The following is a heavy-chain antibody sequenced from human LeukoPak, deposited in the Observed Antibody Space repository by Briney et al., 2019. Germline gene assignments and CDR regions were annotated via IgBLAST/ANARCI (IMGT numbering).Heavy chain of an antibody. D-gene: IGHD1/OR15-1a*01. V-gene: IGHV1-2*02. CDR1: GYTFTDYY. CDR3: AREFRTTTWSFDAFDL. CDR2: INPTSGAT. Sequence: GASVKVSCKASGYTFTDYYMYWVRQAPGQGLDWGGWINPTSGATNYAQKFQGRVTMTRDTSNNTSYMELSRLRSDDTAVYYCAREFRTTTWSFDAFDLWGQGTMVTVSS. J-gene: IGHJ3*01.